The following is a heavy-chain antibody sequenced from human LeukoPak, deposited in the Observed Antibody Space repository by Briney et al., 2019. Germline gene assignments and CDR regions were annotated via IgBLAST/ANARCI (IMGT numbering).Heavy chain of an antibody. CDR3: ARRTTFYYDSSPHYGYYFDY. V-gene: IGHV1-46*01. Sequence: ASVKVSCKASGYTFIDYYMHWVRQAPGQGLEWMGIINPRGSSTSYAKKFQGRVTMTKDTSTSTAYMELSSLRSEDTAVYYCARRTTFYYDSSPHYGYYFDYWGQGTLVTVSS. J-gene: IGHJ4*02. CDR1: GYTFIDYY. D-gene: IGHD3-22*01. CDR2: INPRGSST.